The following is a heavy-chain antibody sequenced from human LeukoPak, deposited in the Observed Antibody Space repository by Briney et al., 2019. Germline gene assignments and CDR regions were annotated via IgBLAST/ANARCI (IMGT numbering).Heavy chain of an antibody. V-gene: IGHV1-2*02. J-gene: IGHJ4*01. CDR3: ARMQASEQQVAPGY. D-gene: IGHD6-13*01. CDR2: INPNSGGT. CDR1: RYTFTNYG. Sequence: ASVKVSCKASRYTFTNYGMTWVRQAPGQGLEWMGWINPNSGGTNYAQKFQGRVTMTRDTSISTAYMELSRLRSDDTAVYYCARMQASEQQVAPGYWGHRTLVTVSS.